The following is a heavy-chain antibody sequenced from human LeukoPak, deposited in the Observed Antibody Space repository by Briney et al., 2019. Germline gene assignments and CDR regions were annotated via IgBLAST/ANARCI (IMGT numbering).Heavy chain of an antibody. V-gene: IGHV4-39*01. CDR2: NYYSGST. J-gene: IGHJ4*02. CDR1: GGSISSSSYY. D-gene: IGHD6-19*01. CDR3: ARFPADSSGSYYFDD. Sequence: SETLSLTCTVSGGSISSSSYYWGWIRQPPGKGLEWIGSNYYSGSTYYNPSLKSRVTISVDTSKNQFSLKLSAVTAADSAVYYCARFPADSSGSYYFDDWGQGTLVTVSS.